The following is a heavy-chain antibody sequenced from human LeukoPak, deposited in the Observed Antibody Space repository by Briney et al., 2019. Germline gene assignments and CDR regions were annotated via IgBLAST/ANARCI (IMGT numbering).Heavy chain of an antibody. J-gene: IGHJ4*02. D-gene: IGHD5-18*01. CDR3: AKCGYSYGIQCYFDY. Sequence: GGSLRLSCAASGFTFSSYGMHWVRQAPGKGLEWVAVISYDGSNKYYADSVKGRFPISRDNSKNTLYLQMNSLRAEDTAVYYCAKCGYSYGIQCYFDYWGQGTLVTVSS. CDR2: ISYDGSNK. V-gene: IGHV3-30*18. CDR1: GFTFSSYG.